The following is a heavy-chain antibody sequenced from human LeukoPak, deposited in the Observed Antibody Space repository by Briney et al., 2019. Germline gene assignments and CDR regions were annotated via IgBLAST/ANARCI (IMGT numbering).Heavy chain of an antibody. V-gene: IGHV1-69*06. J-gene: IGHJ5*02. Sequence: GASVKVSCKASGGTFSSYAISWVRQAPGQGLEWMGGIIPIFGTANYAQKFQGRVTITADKSTSTAYMELSSLRSEDTAVYYCVCVRIHCSGGSCYSGNWFDPWGQGTLVTVSS. CDR3: VCVRIHCSGGSCYSGNWFDP. CDR1: GGTFSSYA. CDR2: IIPIFGTA. D-gene: IGHD2-15*01.